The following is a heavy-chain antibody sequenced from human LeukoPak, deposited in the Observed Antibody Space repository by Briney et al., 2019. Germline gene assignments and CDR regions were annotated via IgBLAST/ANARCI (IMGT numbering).Heavy chain of an antibody. V-gene: IGHV3-23*01. CDR3: GRGYSFGPDCMDV. CDR1: GFTFKHYG. CDR2: ISGTGANT. J-gene: IGHJ6*02. D-gene: IGHD2-15*01. Sequence: GGALRLSCAASGFTFKHYGISWVRPAPGKGLDWVSDISGTGANTYYAHSVKGRFTIARDDSKNTLCLKMSTLRAEDTALYFCGRGYSFGPDCMDVWGQGTTVTVSS.